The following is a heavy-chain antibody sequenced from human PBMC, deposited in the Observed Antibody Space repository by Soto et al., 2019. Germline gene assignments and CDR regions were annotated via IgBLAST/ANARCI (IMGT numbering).Heavy chain of an antibody. Sequence: SETLSLTCTVSGGSISSYYWSWIRQPPGKGLEWIGYIYYSGSTNYNPSLKSRVTISVDTSKNQFFLKLSSVTAADTAVYYCARLRNTVATGAFDIWGQGTMVTVSS. CDR3: ARLRNTVATGAFDI. CDR1: GGSISSYY. J-gene: IGHJ3*02. V-gene: IGHV4-59*08. D-gene: IGHD4-17*01. CDR2: IYYSGST.